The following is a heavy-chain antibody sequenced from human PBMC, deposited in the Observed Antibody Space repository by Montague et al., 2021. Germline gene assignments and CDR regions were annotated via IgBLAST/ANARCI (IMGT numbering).Heavy chain of an antibody. CDR3: ARERDRYYYMDI. CDR2: VSHSGRT. J-gene: IGHJ6*03. V-gene: IGHV4-38-2*02. Sequence: SETLSLTCTVSRSLINSDYYCGWIRPPPGKGLEWMGSVSHSGRTYYNPSLKSRVTISVDTSNNHFSLKLSSVTAADTAMYYCARERDRYYYMDIWGKGTTITVSS. CDR1: RSLINSDYY.